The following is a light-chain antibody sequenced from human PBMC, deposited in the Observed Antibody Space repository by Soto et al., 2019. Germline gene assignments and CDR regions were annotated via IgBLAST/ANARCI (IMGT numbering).Light chain of an antibody. CDR1: SGDVGGYNY. CDR3: ASYAGSNDWV. J-gene: IGLJ3*02. Sequence: QSVLTQPPSAAGSPGQSVTISCTGTSGDVGGYNYVSWYQQHPGKAPKLMIYDVSKRPSGVPDRFSGSKSGNTASLTVSGLQTEDEADYYCASYAGSNDWVFGGGTKVTVL. CDR2: DVS. V-gene: IGLV2-8*01.